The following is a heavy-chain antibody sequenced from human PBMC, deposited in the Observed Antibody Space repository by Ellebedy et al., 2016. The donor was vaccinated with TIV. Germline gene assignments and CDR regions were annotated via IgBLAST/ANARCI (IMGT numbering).Heavy chain of an antibody. Sequence: GESLKISCAVSGLSFSSSGMSWVRQAPGKGLEWVSVINESGGVTYYADSVKGRVTISRDNSKSTLYLQVNSLRAEDTAVYYCAHRHSSGRYYLDYWGQGTLVTVSS. CDR3: AHRHSSGRYYLDY. J-gene: IGHJ4*02. CDR1: GLSFSSSG. D-gene: IGHD6-19*01. CDR2: INESGGVT. V-gene: IGHV3-23*01.